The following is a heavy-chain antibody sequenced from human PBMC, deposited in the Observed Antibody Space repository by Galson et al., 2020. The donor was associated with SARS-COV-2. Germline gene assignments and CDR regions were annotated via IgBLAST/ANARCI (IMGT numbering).Heavy chain of an antibody. V-gene: IGHV3-33*01. Sequence: GESLQISCAASGFTFSDHAMHWVRQAPGKGLEWVAQIFFDGSEKYYGDSVRGRFTISRDSSKNTVYLQMNNLRVDDTAVYYCARDGQSSRGWAFDYWGQGTLLTVSS. CDR3: ARDGQSSRGWAFDY. D-gene: IGHD6-19*01. CDR1: GFTFSDHA. J-gene: IGHJ4*02. CDR2: IFFDGSEK.